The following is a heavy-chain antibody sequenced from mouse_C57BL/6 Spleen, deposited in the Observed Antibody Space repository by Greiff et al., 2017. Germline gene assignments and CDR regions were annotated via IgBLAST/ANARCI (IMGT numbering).Heavy chain of an antibody. D-gene: IGHD2-10*02. V-gene: IGHV1-52*01. CDR3: ARWYGNYRYFDG. J-gene: IGHJ1*03. CDR2: IDPSDSET. Sequence: QVQLQQPGAELVRPGSSVKLSCKASGYTFTSYWMHWVKQRPIQGLEWIGNIDPSDSETHYNQKFKDKATLTVDTSSSTAYMQLSSLTSEDSAVYYCARWYGNYRYFDGWGTGATVT. CDR1: GYTFTSYW.